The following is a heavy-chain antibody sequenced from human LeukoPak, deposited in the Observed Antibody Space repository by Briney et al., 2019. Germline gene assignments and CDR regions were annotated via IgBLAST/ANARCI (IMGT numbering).Heavy chain of an antibody. CDR3: ARQGYGYFHYYYGMDV. Sequence: SETLSLTCAVYGGSFSGYYWSWIRQPPGKGLEWIGEINHSGSTNYNPSLKSRVTISVDTSKNQFSLKLSSVTAADTAVYYCARQGYGYFHYYYGMDVWGQGTTVTVSS. CDR1: GGSFSGYY. V-gene: IGHV4-34*01. J-gene: IGHJ6*02. CDR2: INHSGST. D-gene: IGHD5-18*01.